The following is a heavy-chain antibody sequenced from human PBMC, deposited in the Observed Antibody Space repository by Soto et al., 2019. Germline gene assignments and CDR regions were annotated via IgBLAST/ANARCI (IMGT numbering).Heavy chain of an antibody. CDR2: IYYSGST. D-gene: IGHD5-12*01. Sequence: PSETLSLTCTVSGGSISSSNYYWGWIRQPPGKGLEWIGNIYYSGSTYYNPSLKSRVTISVDRSKNQFSLKLSSVTAADTAVYYCAAGGGLPRYYWGQGTLVTVSS. CDR1: GGSISSSNYY. CDR3: AAGGGLPRYY. J-gene: IGHJ4*02. V-gene: IGHV4-39*07.